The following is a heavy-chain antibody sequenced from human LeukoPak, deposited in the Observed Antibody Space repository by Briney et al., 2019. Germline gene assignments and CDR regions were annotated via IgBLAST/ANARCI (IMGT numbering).Heavy chain of an antibody. CDR3: ARDGAYNWNDYYLDY. CDR1: GYTFTSYY. J-gene: IGHJ4*02. D-gene: IGHD1-1*01. CDR2: INPSGGST. Sequence: ASVKVSCKASGYTFTSYYMHWVRQAPGQGLEWMGIINPSGGSTSYAQKFQGRVTMTRDMSTSTVYMELSSLRSEDTAVYYCARDGAYNWNDYYLDYWGQGTLVTVSS. V-gene: IGHV1-46*01.